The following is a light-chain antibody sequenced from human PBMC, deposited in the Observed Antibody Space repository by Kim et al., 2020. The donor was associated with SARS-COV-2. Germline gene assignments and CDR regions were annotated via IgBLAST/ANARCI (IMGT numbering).Light chain of an antibody. V-gene: IGLV1-44*01. CDR2: NNN. J-gene: IGLJ3*02. CDR3: ATRDDSLDGWV. Sequence: ELTQPPSASGTPGQRITISCSGSYSNIGRNTVNWYQQLPGTAPKFLSYNNNQRPSGVPDRFSGSKSGTSASLAISGLQSEDEADYYCATRDDSLDGWVFGGGTQLTVL. CDR1: YSNIGRNT.